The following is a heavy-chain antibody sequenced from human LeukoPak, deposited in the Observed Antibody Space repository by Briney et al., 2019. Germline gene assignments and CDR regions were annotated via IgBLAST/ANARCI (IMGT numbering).Heavy chain of an antibody. D-gene: IGHD2-2*01. CDR1: GFTFSSYS. Sequence: PGGSLRLSCAASGFTFSSYSMNWVRQAPGKGLEWVSSISSSSSYIYYADSVKGRFTISRDSAKNSLYLQMNSLRAEDTAVYYCARDVLVGYQLLSGIFGYYYMDVWGKGTTVTISS. J-gene: IGHJ6*03. CDR2: ISSSSSYI. V-gene: IGHV3-21*01. CDR3: ARDVLVGYQLLSGIFGYYYMDV.